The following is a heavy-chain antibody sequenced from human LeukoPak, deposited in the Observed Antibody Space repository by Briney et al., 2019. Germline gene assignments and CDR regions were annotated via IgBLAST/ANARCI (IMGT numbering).Heavy chain of an antibody. CDR2: ISSSSSTI. J-gene: IGHJ2*01. Sequence: GGSLRLSCAASGFTFSSYSMNWVRQAPGKGLEWVSYISSSSSTIYYADSVKGRFTISRDNAKNSLYLQMNSLRAEDTAVYYCAKRGLNWYFDLWGRGTLVTVSS. CDR1: GFTFSSYS. CDR3: AKRGLNWYFDL. V-gene: IGHV3-48*01.